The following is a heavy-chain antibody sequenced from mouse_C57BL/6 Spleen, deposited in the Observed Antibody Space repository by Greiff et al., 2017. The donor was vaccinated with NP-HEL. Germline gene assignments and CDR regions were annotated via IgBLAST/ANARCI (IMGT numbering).Heavy chain of an antibody. CDR3: ARGNGYWYFDV. Sequence: QVQLQQSGAELVRPGSSVKLSCKASGYTFTSYWMHWVKQRPIQGLEWIGNIDPSDSETHYNQKFKDKATLTVDKSSSTAYMQLSSLTSEDSAVYYCARGNGYWYFDVWGTGTTVTVSS. CDR1: GYTFTSYW. J-gene: IGHJ1*03. D-gene: IGHD2-2*01. CDR2: IDPSDSET. V-gene: IGHV1-52*01.